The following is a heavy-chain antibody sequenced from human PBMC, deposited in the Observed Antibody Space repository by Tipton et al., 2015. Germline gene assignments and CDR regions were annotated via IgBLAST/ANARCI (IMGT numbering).Heavy chain of an antibody. Sequence: TLSLTCTVSGGSISNYYWSWIRQTAGRGLEWIGRIYSSGSTNYHPSLESRVTMSVDTSENQNSLRLTSVTAADTAVYYCARGVDRSGPYYDYWGQGTLVTVAS. D-gene: IGHD3-22*01. CDR3: ARGVDRSGPYYDY. J-gene: IGHJ4*02. CDR2: IYSSGST. CDR1: GGSISNYY. V-gene: IGHV4-4*07.